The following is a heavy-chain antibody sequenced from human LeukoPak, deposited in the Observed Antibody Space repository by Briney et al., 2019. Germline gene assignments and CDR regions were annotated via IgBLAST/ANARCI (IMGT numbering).Heavy chain of an antibody. CDR1: GFSVTANH. D-gene: IGHD2-8*01. CDR2: IYSGGTT. CDR3: VGGLYYFDY. J-gene: IGHJ4*02. Sequence: GGSLRLSCAASGFSVTANHMSWVRQAPGKGLEWVSVIYSGGTTYYSDSVKGRFTISRDHSKNTLYLQMDSLRAEDTAFYYCVGGLYYFDYWGQGTLVTVSS. V-gene: IGHV3-53*01.